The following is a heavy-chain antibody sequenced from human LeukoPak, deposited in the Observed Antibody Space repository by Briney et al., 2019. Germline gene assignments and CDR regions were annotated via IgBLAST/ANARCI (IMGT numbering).Heavy chain of an antibody. J-gene: IGHJ3*02. CDR3: ARQREVVVINRDDAFDI. V-gene: IGHV3-64D*06. CDR2: ISSNGGST. D-gene: IGHD3-22*01. Sequence: GGSLRLSCSASGFTFSRYAMHWVRQAPGKGLEYVSAISSNGGSTYYADSVKGRFTISRDNSKNTQYLQMSSLRSEDTAVYYCARQREVVVINRDDAFDIWGQGTMVTVSS. CDR1: GFTFSRYA.